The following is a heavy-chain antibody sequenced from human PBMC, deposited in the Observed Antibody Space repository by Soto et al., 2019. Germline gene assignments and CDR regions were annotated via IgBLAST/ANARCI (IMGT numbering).Heavy chain of an antibody. CDR1: GFNLSDHY. CDR3: ARHTSGWHYYDY. D-gene: IGHD6-19*01. Sequence: QVQLVESGGGLVKPGGSLRLSCAASGFNLSDHYMNWVRQAPGKGLEWVSYISGSSRYTNFADSVKGRFTISRDNAKNSLYLQMNSLRVEDTAVYYCARHTSGWHYYDYWGQGTPVTVSS. J-gene: IGHJ4*02. CDR2: ISGSSRYT. V-gene: IGHV3-11*06.